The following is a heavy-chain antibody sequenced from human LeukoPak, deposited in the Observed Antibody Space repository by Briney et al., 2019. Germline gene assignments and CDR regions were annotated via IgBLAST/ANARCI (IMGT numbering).Heavy chain of an antibody. D-gene: IGHD3-10*01. CDR2: IYYSGST. Sequence: SETLSLTCTVSGGSISSYYWSWIRQPPGKGLEWIGYIYYSGSTNYNPSLKSRVTISVDTSKNQFSLKLSSVTAADTAVYYCARHLSKVTMVRGVSRFDYWGQGTLVTVSS. J-gene: IGHJ4*02. V-gene: IGHV4-59*01. CDR1: GGSISSYY. CDR3: ARHLSKVTMVRGVSRFDY.